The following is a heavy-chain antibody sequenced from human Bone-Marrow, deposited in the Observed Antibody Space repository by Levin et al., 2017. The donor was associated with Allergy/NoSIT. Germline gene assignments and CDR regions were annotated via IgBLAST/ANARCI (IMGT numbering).Heavy chain of an antibody. CDR1: GFTFSSYA. V-gene: IGHV3-23*01. CDR2: ISGSGGST. CDR3: AKDHENYYGSGSYYNND. D-gene: IGHD3-10*01. J-gene: IGHJ4*02. Sequence: PGGSLRLSCAASGFTFSSYAMSWVRQAPGKGLEWVSTISGSGGSTYYADSVKGRFTISRDNSKNTLYLQMNSLRAEDTAVYYCAKDHENYYGSGSYYNNDWGQGTLVTVSS.